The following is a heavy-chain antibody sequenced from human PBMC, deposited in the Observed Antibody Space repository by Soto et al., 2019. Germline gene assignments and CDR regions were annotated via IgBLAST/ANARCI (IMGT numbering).Heavy chain of an antibody. D-gene: IGHD3-3*01. J-gene: IGHJ6*02. CDR1: GGSISSGGYY. V-gene: IGHV4-31*02. Sequence: SETLSLTCTVSGGSISSGGYYWSWIRQHPGKGLEWIGYIYYSGSTYYNPSLKSRVTISVDTSKNQFSLKLSSVTAADTAVYYCARDSSWNGVVIWGTRGYYGMDVWGQGTTVTVSS. CDR2: IYYSGST. CDR3: ARDSSWNGVVIWGTRGYYGMDV.